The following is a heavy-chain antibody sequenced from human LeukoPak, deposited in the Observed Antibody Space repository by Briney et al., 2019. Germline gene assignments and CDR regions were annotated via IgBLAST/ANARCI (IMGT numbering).Heavy chain of an antibody. Sequence: ASVKVSCKVSGYTLTELSMHWVRQAPGKGLEWMGGFDPEDGETIYAQKFQGRVTMTEDTSTDTAYMELSSLGSEDTAVYYCATDKRIAVAGTNYYYGMDVWGQGTTVTVSS. CDR2: FDPEDGET. CDR3: ATDKRIAVAGTNYYYGMDV. D-gene: IGHD6-19*01. CDR1: GYTLTELS. J-gene: IGHJ6*02. V-gene: IGHV1-24*01.